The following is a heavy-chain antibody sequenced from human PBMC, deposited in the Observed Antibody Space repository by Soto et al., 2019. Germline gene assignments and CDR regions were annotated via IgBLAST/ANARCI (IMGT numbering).Heavy chain of an antibody. Sequence: EVQLVESGGGLVQPGGSLRLSCAASGFTFSSYSMNWVRQAPGKGLEWVSYISSSSSTIYYADSVKGRFTISRDNAKNSLYLQMNSLRDEDTAVYYCSKHDSSATYYYDSSDDAFDIWGQGTMVTVSS. CDR3: SKHDSSATYYYDSSDDAFDI. V-gene: IGHV3-48*02. D-gene: IGHD3-22*01. J-gene: IGHJ3*02. CDR1: GFTFSSYS. CDR2: ISSSSSTI.